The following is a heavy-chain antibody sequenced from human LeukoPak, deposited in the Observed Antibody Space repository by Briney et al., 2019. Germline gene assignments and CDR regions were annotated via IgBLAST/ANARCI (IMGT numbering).Heavy chain of an antibody. Sequence: PGGSLRLSCATSGFTFSSYAVSWVRQAPGKGLEWVSAISGSGGSTYYADSVKGRFTISRDNSKNTLYLQMNSLRAEDTAVYYCAKKGYCSSTSCSNWFDPWGQGTLVTVSS. CDR2: ISGSGGST. V-gene: IGHV3-23*01. CDR1: GFTFSSYA. CDR3: AKKGYCSSTSCSNWFDP. D-gene: IGHD2-2*01. J-gene: IGHJ5*02.